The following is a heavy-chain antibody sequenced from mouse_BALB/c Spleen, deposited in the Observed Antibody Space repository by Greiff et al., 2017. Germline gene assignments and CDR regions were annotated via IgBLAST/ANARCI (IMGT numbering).Heavy chain of an antibody. J-gene: IGHJ1*01. D-gene: IGHD1-1*01. V-gene: IGHV5-17*02. Sequence: EVHLVESGGGLVQPGGSRKLSCAASGFTFSSFGMHWVRQAPEKGLEWVAYISSGSSTIYYADTVKGRFTISRDNPKNTLFLQMTSLRSEDTAMYYCARGAYGSRYWYFDVWGAGTTVTVSS. CDR1: GFTFSSFG. CDR3: ARGAYGSRYWYFDV. CDR2: ISSGSSTI.